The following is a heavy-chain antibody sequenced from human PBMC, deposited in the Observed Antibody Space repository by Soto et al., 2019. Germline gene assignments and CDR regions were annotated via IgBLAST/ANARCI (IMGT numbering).Heavy chain of an antibody. Sequence: GSLTLSCAASGFTFSIYAMTWVRQAPGKGLEWVSAISCSGGSTCYADSVQGRFTISRDNSNNTLYLQMNSLMAEDTAVYYCANSSCSSTSCQHYNWFDXWGQGTPVTVSX. CDR3: ANSSCSSTSCQHYNWFDX. CDR1: GFTFSIYA. J-gene: IGHJ5*02. CDR2: ISCSGGST. V-gene: IGHV3-23*01. D-gene: IGHD2-2*01.